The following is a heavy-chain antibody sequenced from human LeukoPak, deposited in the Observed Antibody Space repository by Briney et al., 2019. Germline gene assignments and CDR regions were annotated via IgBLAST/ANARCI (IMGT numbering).Heavy chain of an antibody. D-gene: IGHD2-2*01. CDR2: INHSGST. J-gene: IGHJ4*02. V-gene: IGHV4-34*01. CDR3: ARVENCIRTSCHLELYFFDH. Sequence: PSETLSLTCAVYGGSFSGYYWSWIRQPPGKGLEWIGEINHSGSTNYNPSLKSRVTISVDTSKNQFSLKLSSVTAADTAVYYCARVENCIRTSCHLELYFFDHWGQGTVVTVSP. CDR1: GGSFSGYY.